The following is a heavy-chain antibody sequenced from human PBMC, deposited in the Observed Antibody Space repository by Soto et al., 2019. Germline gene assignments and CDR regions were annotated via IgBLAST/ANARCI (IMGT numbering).Heavy chain of an antibody. CDR3: AKGVSRSWLSDAFDG. CDR2: ISRNSGSI. J-gene: IGHJ3*01. V-gene: IGHV3-9*01. D-gene: IGHD1-26*01. CDR1: GFIFDDYA. Sequence: EVQLVESGGGLVQPGRSLRLSCAASGFIFDDYAMHWVRQAPGKGLEWFSIISRNSGSIGYGDSVKGRFTISRDNAKNSLSLSLDSLRAEEPAWSYWAKGVSRSWLSDAFDGRGAGTM.